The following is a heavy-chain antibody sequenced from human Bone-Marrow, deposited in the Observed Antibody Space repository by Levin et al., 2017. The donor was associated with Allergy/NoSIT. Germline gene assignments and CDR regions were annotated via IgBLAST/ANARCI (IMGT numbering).Heavy chain of an antibody. CDR1: GFTFSGFA. D-gene: IGHD6-6*01. J-gene: IGHJ6*02. Sequence: HTGGSLRLSCAASGFTFSGFAMSWVRQAPGKGLEWVSTINGSGGTTYHADSVKGRFTISRDNSKNTLFLQMNSLRAEDTAVYFCAKGQQFVTKRYYGMDVWGQGTTVTVSS. CDR3: AKGQQFVTKRYYGMDV. V-gene: IGHV3-23*01. CDR2: INGSGGTT.